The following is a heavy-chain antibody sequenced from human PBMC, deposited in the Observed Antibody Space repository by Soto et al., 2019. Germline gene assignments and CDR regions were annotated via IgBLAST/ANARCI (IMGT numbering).Heavy chain of an antibody. J-gene: IGHJ3*02. CDR3: ARGMVRGVSDI. D-gene: IGHD3-10*01. CDR1: GGSFSGYY. CDR2: IIHSGST. V-gene: IGHV4-34*12. Sequence: QVQLQQWGAGLLKPSETLSLTCAVYGGSFSGYYWSWIRQPPGKGLEWIGEIIHSGSTNYNPSLKSRVTISVDTSKNQFSLKLSSVTAADTAVYYCARGMVRGVSDIWGQGTMVTVSS.